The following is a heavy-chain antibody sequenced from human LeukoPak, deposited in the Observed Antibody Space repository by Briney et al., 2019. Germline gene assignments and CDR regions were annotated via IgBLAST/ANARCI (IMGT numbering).Heavy chain of an antibody. CDR1: GGSFSGYY. Sequence: ASETLSLTCAVYGGSFSGYYWSWIRQPPGKGLEWIGEINHSGSTNYNPSLKSRVTISVDTSKNQFSLKLSSVTAADTAVYYCARGKPRIVVVVAAPRSGWFDPWGQGTLVTVSS. CDR2: INHSGST. V-gene: IGHV4-34*01. J-gene: IGHJ5*02. CDR3: ARGKPRIVVVVAAPRSGWFDP. D-gene: IGHD2-15*01.